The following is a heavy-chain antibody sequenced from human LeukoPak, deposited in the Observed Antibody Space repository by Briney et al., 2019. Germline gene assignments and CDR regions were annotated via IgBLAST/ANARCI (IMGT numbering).Heavy chain of an antibody. Sequence: PGGSLRLSCAASGFTSSNDWMHWVPQAPGKGLVWVSRINIDGSTTTYADSVKGRFTISRDNAKNTLYRQMNSLRVEDTAVYYCARGRGGSYHYWGQGTLVTVSS. J-gene: IGHJ4*02. CDR3: ARGRGGSYHY. V-gene: IGHV3-74*01. CDR1: GFTSSNDW. D-gene: IGHD1-26*01. CDR2: INIDGSTT.